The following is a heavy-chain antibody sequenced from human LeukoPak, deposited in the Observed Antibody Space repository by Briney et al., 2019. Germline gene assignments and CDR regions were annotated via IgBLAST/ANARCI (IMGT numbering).Heavy chain of an antibody. V-gene: IGHV1-46*01. CDR2: INPSGGSA. J-gene: IGHJ4*02. D-gene: IGHD3-9*01. Sequence: ASVRVSCKASGYTFTSYYIQWVRQAPGQGLEWKGIINPSGGSASYAQKFQGRFTMSRDTSTSTVFMELSSLRSEDTAVYFCARGSLLTGYYTQLKFDYWGQGTLVTVSS. CDR1: GYTFTSYY. CDR3: ARGSLLTGYYTQLKFDY.